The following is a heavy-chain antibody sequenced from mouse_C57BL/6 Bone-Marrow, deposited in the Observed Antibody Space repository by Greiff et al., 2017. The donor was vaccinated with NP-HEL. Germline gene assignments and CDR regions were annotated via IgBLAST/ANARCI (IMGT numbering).Heavy chain of an antibody. D-gene: IGHD1-1*01. CDR1: GYTFTTYP. V-gene: IGHV1-47*01. CDR3: ARRYYGSSSPYFDV. Sequence: QVQLKESGAELVKPGASVKMSCKASGYTFTTYPIEWMKQNHGKSLEWIGNFHPYNDDTKYNEKFKGKATLTVEKSSSTDYLELSRLTSDDSAVYYCARRYYGSSSPYFDVWGTGTTVTVSS. CDR2: FHPYNDDT. J-gene: IGHJ1*03.